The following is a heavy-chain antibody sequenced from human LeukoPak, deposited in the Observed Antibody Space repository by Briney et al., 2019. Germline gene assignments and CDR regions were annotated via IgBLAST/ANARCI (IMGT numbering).Heavy chain of an antibody. CDR3: ARSVSGVWLFDY. V-gene: IGHV3-48*01. Sequence: PGGSLRLSCAASGFTFSSYSMNWVRQAPGKGLEWVSYISSSVSAIHYADSVRGRFTISRDNSKNRLYLQMSDLRAEDTAVYFCARSVSGVWLFDYWGRGTLVTVSS. CDR2: ISSSVSAI. J-gene: IGHJ4*02. D-gene: IGHD5/OR15-5a*01. CDR1: GFTFSSYS.